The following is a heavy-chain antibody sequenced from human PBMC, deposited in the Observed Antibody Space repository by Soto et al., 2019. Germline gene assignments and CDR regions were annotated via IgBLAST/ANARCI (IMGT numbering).Heavy chain of an antibody. CDR1: ELTLSNFA. J-gene: IGHJ4*02. CDR3: ATDPYGLRKGLDY. V-gene: IGHV3-23*01. CDR2: ISGSGDRT. Sequence: PGGSLRLSCAASELTLSNFAMSWVRQAPGMGLEWVSAISGSGDRTFYADSVKGRFTISRDNSKNTLYLQMNSLRAEDTAVYYCATDPYGLRKGLDYWGQGTLVTVSS. D-gene: IGHD4-17*01.